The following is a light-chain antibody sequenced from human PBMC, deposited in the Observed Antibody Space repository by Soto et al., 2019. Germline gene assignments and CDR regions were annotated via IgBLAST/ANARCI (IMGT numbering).Light chain of an antibody. CDR1: QSVSNNY. CDR3: QQYGSSGT. V-gene: IGKV3-20*01. CDR2: GAS. J-gene: IGKJ1*01. Sequence: EIVLTQSPGTMSLSPGERATLSCRASQSVSNNYLAWYQQKPGQAPRPLIYGASNRATGIPDRFSGSGSGTDFTLTISRLEPEDFAVYYCQQYGSSGTVGKGNKVDIK.